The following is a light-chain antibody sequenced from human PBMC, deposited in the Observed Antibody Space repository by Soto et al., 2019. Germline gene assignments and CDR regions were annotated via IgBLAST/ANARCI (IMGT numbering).Light chain of an antibody. V-gene: IGLV2-14*01. Sequence: QSVLTQPASVSGSPGQSITISCTGTSSDVGGYNHVSWYQQHTDKVPKVIIYEVSNRPSGVSNRFSGSKSGNTASLTISGLQAEDEADYYCCSFIRSNAYIFGTGTKLTVL. CDR2: EVS. CDR3: CSFIRSNAYI. J-gene: IGLJ1*01. CDR1: SSDVGGYNH.